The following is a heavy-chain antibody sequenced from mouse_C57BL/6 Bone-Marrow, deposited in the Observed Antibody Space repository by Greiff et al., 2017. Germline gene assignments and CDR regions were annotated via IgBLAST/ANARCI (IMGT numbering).Heavy chain of an antibody. CDR1: GYTFTSYW. V-gene: IGHV1-50*01. CDR3: ASEGYPDWFAE. J-gene: IGHJ3*01. Sequence: QVQLQQPGAELVKPGASVKLSCKASGYTFTSYWMQWVKQRPGQGLEWIGEIDPSASYTNYNQKFKGKATLPVDTSSSTAYIQLRSLPSSDSAVYCCASEGYPDWFAEWGQGTLVTVS. D-gene: IGHD2-3*01. CDR2: IDPSASYT.